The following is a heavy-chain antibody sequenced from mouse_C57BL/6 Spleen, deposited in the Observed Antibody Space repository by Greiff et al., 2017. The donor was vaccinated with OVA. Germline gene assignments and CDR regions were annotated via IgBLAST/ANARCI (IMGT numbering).Heavy chain of an antibody. D-gene: IGHD5-5*01. CDR3: ARLPDWYFDV. Sequence: QVQLQQSGPELVKPGASVKISCKASGYAFSSSWMNWVQQRPGKGLEWIGRIYPGDGDTNYNGKFKGKATLTADKSSSTAYMQLSSLTSEGSAVYCWARLPDWYFDVWGTGTTVTV. J-gene: IGHJ1*03. CDR2: IYPGDGDT. CDR1: GYAFSSSW. V-gene: IGHV1-82*01.